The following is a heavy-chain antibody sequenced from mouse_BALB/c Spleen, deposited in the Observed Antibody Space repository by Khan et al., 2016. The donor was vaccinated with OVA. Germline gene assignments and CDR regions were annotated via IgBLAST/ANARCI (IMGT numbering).Heavy chain of an antibody. V-gene: IGHV5-9-3*01. CDR1: GFTFSTYA. D-gene: IGHD2-1*01. CDR2: ISSDGDYT. J-gene: IGHJ3*01. Sequence: EVELVESGGGLVKPGGSLKLSCAASGFTFSTYAMSWVRQTPEKRLEWVATISSDGDYTYFPDNVTGRFTISRDNAKNTLCLQRTSLRSEDTAMYYCARSPYGNFAYGGQGTLVTVSA. CDR3: ARSPYGNFAY.